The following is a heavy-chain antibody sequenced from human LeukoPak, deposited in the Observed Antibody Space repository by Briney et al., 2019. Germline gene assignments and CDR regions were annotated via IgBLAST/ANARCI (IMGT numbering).Heavy chain of an antibody. D-gene: IGHD1-26*01. V-gene: IGHV4-39*07. J-gene: IGHJ3*02. CDR2: IYYSENTY. CDR3: ARGKWEPRRPFGI. CDR1: RGSINSNIHS. Sequence: KSSETLSLTCTVSRGSINSNIHSWGWIRQPPGKGLEWIGTIYYSENTYYYNPSLKSRVTIAVDTSKNQFSLKVTSVTAADTAVYYCARGKWEPRRPFGIWGQGTKVTVSS.